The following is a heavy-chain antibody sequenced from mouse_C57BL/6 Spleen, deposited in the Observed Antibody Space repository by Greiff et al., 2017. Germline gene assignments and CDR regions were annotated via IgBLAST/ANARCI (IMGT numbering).Heavy chain of an antibody. V-gene: IGHV1-18*01. D-gene: IGHD1-1*01. Sequence: EVQLQKSGPELVKPGASVKIPCKASGYTFTDYNMDWVKQSHGKSLEWIGDINPNNGGTIYNQKFKGKATLTVDKSSSTAYMELRSLTSEDTAVYYCARSGYGSSRYFDVWGTGTTVTVSS. J-gene: IGHJ1*03. CDR2: INPNNGGT. CDR1: GYTFTDYN. CDR3: ARSGYGSSRYFDV.